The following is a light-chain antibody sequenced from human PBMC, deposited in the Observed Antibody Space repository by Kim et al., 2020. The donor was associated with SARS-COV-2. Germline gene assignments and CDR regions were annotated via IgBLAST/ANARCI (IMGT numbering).Light chain of an antibody. Sequence: YELTQPLSVSLSPGQTASITCSGDKLGNKYACWYQQKPGQSHVLVIYQDNRRPSGIPERFSGSNSGNTATLTISGTQTMDEADYYCQAWDSSTVVFGGGTQLTVL. J-gene: IGLJ2*01. CDR3: QAWDSSTVV. V-gene: IGLV3-1*01. CDR1: KLGNKY. CDR2: QDN.